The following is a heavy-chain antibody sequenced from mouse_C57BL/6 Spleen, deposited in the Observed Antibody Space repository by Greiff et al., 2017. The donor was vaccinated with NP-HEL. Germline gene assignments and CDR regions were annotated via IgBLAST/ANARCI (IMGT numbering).Heavy chain of an antibody. CDR1: GSPFTDYC. CDR2: IVPADGAS. D-gene: IGHD1-1*01. J-gene: IGHJ4*01. V-gene: IGHV1-69*01. Sequence: QVQLQHPGAELVMPGASVKLSCTASGSPFTDYCMHWVKQRPEQGLEWIGKIVPADGASNYPPKFQGKSTLTADTSSNTAYTQLSSLTSEDTAVYYCATYDYYGRALDYWGQGTTLTVSS. CDR3: ATYDYYGRALDY.